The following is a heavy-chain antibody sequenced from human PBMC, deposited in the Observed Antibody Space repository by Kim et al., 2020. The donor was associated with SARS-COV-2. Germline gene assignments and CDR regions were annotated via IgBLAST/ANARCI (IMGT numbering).Heavy chain of an antibody. CDR1: GFTFSDYY. J-gene: IGHJ6*02. Sequence: GWSLRLSCAASGFTFSDYYMSWIRQAPGKGLEWVSDISSSSSYTNYADAVKGRFPISRDNAKNSLYLQMNSLRAEDTAVYYCARVGYDYVWGSYREYYYYYGIDVWAPGTTVPVSS. CDR2: ISSSSSYT. CDR3: ARVGYDYVWGSYREYYYYYGIDV. D-gene: IGHD3-16*02. V-gene: IGHV3-11*05.